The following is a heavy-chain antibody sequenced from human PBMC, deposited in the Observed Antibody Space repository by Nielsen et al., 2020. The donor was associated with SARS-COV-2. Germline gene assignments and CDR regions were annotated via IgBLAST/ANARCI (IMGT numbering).Heavy chain of an antibody. CDR3: AMTVLGHPHGMDV. Sequence: GSLKISCAASGFTFDDYGMSWVRQAPGKGLEWVSGINWNGGSTGYADSVKGRFTISRDNAKNSLYLQMNSLRAEDTAVYYCAMTVLGHPHGMDVWGQGTTVTVSS. CDR1: GFTFDDYG. D-gene: IGHD2-21*02. CDR2: INWNGGST. V-gene: IGHV3-20*04. J-gene: IGHJ6*02.